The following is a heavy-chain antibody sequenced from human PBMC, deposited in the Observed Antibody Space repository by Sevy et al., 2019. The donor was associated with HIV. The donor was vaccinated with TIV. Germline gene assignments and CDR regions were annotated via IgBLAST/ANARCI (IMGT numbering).Heavy chain of an antibody. CDR1: GYTFTSYW. V-gene: IGHV5-51*01. D-gene: IGHD4-17*01. CDR2: IYPDDSDT. J-gene: IGHJ6*02. CDR3: ARHHASYGVTGYYYYYGLDV. Sequence: GESLKISCKGSGYTFTSYWIGWVRQMSGKGLEWMGIIYPDDSDTRYSPSFQGQVTISADKSISTAYLQWSSLKASDTAMYYCARHHASYGVTGYYYYYGLDVWGQGTMVTVSS.